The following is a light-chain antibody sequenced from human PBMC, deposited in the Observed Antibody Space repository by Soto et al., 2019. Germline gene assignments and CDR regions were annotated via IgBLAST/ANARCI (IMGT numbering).Light chain of an antibody. CDR2: DVS. J-gene: IGLJ3*02. CDR3: SLYTISSTLV. V-gene: IGLV2-14*01. CDR1: SSDVGGYNY. Sequence: QSALTQPASVSGSPGQSIIISCTGTSSDVGGYNYVSWYQQHPGKAPKLMIYDVSNRPSGVSNRFSGSKSGNTASLTISGLQAEDEADYYCSLYTISSTLVFGGGTQLTVL.